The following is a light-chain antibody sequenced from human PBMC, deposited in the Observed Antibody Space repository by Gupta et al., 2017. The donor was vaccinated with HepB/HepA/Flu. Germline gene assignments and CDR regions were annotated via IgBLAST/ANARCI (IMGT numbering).Light chain of an antibody. V-gene: IGKV3-20*01. CDR1: QSLSNSY. J-gene: IGKJ4*01. CDR2: GPS. CDR3: QLYGNSLLI. Sequence: EIVLTQSPGTLSLSPGERATLSCSASQSLSNSYLAWYQQKPGQAPRLLIYGPSSRATGIPDRFSGSGSGTDFTLTISRLEPEDFAVYYCQLYGNSLLIFGGGTKVEI.